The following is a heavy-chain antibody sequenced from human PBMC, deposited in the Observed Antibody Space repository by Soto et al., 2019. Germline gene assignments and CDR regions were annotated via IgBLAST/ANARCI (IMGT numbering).Heavy chain of an antibody. CDR1: GGSISSYY. CDR2: IYYSGST. V-gene: IGHV4-59*08. D-gene: IGHD3-16*02. Sequence: SETLSLTCTVSGGSISSYYWSWIRQPPGKGLEWIGYIYYSGSTNYNPSLKSRVTISVDTSKNQFSLKLSSVTAADTAVYYCARVTADYIWGSYREGFYYFDYWGQGTLVTVSS. J-gene: IGHJ4*02. CDR3: ARVTADYIWGSYREGFYYFDY.